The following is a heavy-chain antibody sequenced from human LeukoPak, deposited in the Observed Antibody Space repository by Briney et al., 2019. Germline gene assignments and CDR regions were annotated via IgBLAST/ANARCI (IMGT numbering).Heavy chain of an antibody. CDR3: ARGHYGMDV. J-gene: IGHJ6*02. CDR2: INPNSGGT. CDR1: GYTFTGYY. V-gene: IGHV1-2*02. Sequence: ASVKVSCKASGYTFTGYYMHWVRQAPGQGLEWMGWINPNSGGTNYAQKFQGRVTMSRDNAKNSLHLQMNSLRAEDTAAYYCARGHYGMDVWGQGTTVTVSS.